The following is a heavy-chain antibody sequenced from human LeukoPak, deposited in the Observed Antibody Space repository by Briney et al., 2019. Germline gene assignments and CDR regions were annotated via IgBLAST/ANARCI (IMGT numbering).Heavy chain of an antibody. J-gene: IGHJ4*02. Sequence: ASVKVSCKASGYTFTRYYMHWVRQAPGQGLEWMGIINPSGGNTNYAQKFQGRVTMTRDMSTSTVYMELSSLRSEDTAVYYCARVGYYYDSSGYYYGDFQAFDYWGQGTLVTVSS. CDR2: INPSGGNT. D-gene: IGHD3-22*01. CDR1: GYTFTRYY. V-gene: IGHV1-46*01. CDR3: ARVGYYYDSSGYYYGDFQAFDY.